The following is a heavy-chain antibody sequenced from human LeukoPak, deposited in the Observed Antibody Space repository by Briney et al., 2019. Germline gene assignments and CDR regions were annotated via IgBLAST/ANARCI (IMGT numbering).Heavy chain of an antibody. D-gene: IGHD3-16*01. CDR3: ARSAYDYVWGTLGY. Sequence: PSETLSLTCVVNGGSLSGFYWNWIRQPPGKGLEWIGDVHHSGSTNYNPSLESRVTISLDTSKNVGSLKLTSMPAADTAFYYCARSAYDYVWGTLGYWGQGTLVTVSS. CDR1: GGSLSGFY. J-gene: IGHJ4*02. V-gene: IGHV4-34*01. CDR2: VHHSGST.